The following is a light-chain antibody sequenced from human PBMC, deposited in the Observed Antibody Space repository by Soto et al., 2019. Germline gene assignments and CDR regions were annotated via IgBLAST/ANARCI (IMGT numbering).Light chain of an antibody. V-gene: IGLV1-40*01. CDR3: QSDDGGPL. CDR2: GNS. Sequence: QAVVTQPPSVSGAPGQMVTISCTGSSSNIGAGYDVHWYQQLPRTAPKLLIYGNSNRPSGVPDRFSASKSGTSASLAITGLQPEDEADYYCQSDDGGPLFGGGTKLTVL. CDR1: SSNIGAGYD. J-gene: IGLJ3*02.